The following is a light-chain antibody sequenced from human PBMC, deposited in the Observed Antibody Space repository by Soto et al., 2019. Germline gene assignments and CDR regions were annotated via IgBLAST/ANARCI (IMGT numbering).Light chain of an antibody. V-gene: IGKV3D-20*01. CDR2: DAS. CDR3: QQYGNSPIT. CDR1: PSVSSSR. J-gene: IGKJ4*02. Sequence: DIVLTQSPATLSLSPGERVTLSCGASPSVSSSRLAWYQQKPGQAPRLLMYDASRRAFGIPDRFSGSGSGTDFTLTISRLEPEDFAVYYCQQYGNSPITFGGGTKVDIK.